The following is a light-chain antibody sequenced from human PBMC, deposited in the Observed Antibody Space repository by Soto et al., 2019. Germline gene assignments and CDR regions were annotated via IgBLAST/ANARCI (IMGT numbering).Light chain of an antibody. CDR3: QQYNNWPPLT. Sequence: EIVMTQSPATLSVSPGERATLSCRASQSVSSNLAWYQQKPGQAPRLLIYGASTRATGIPARFSVSGSGTEFTLTISSLQSEDFAVYYCQQYNNWPPLTFGGGTKVESK. CDR1: QSVSSN. J-gene: IGKJ4*01. V-gene: IGKV3-15*01. CDR2: GAS.